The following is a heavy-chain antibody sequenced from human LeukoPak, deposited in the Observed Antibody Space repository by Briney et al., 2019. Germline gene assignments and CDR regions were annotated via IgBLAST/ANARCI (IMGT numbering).Heavy chain of an antibody. D-gene: IGHD3-10*01. CDR1: GFTFDDYA. CDR2: ISWNSGSI. CDR3: AKAIWFGELLYPPDAFDI. Sequence: GGSLRLSCAASGFTFDDYAMHWVRQAPGKGLEWVSGISWNSGSIGYADSVKGRFTISRDNAKNSLYLQMNSLRAEDTALYYCAKAIWFGELLYPPDAFDIWGQGIMVTVSS. V-gene: IGHV3-9*01. J-gene: IGHJ3*02.